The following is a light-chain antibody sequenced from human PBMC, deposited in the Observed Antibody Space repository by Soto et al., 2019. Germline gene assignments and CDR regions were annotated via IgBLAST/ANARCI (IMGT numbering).Light chain of an antibody. CDR1: QDIDKN. CDR3: QQYDNLLPIT. V-gene: IGKV1-33*01. CDR2: DAS. Sequence: IQLTQSPSSLSASVGDRVTITCQASQDIDKNLNWYQQKPGKAPKLLIYDASSLQTGVPSRFSGSGSATDFTFTISSLQPEDIATSYCQQYDNLLPITFSQGTRLEIK. J-gene: IGKJ5*01.